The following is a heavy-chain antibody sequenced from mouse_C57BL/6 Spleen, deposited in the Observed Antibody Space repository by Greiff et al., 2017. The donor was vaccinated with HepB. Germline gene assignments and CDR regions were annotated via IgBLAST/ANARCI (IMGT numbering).Heavy chain of an antibody. V-gene: IGHV1-80*01. CDR2: IYPGDGDT. D-gene: IGHD1-1*01. CDR1: GYAFSSYW. Sequence: VKLQESGAELVKPGASVKISCKASGYAFSSYWMNWVKQRPGKGLEWIGQIYPGDGDTNYNGKFKGKATLTADKSSSTAYMQLSSLTSEDSAVYFCARGGVVANWYFDVWGTGTTVTVSS. CDR3: ARGGVVANWYFDV. J-gene: IGHJ1*03.